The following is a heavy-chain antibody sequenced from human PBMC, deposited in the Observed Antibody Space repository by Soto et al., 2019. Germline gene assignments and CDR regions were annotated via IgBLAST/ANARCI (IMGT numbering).Heavy chain of an antibody. CDR3: ARVGYSYGPGYYLDY. D-gene: IGHD5-18*01. CDR1: GGSISSYY. CDR2: IYYSGST. V-gene: IGHV4-59*01. Sequence: ETLSLTCTVAGGSISSYYWSWIREPPGKGLEWIGYIYYSGSTNYNASLKSRVTISVDTSKNQFSLKLSSVTAADTAVYYCARVGYSYGPGYYLDYWGQGTLVTVSS. J-gene: IGHJ4*02.